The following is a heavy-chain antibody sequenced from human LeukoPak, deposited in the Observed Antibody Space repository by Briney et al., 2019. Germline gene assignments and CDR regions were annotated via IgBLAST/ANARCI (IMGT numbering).Heavy chain of an antibody. CDR3: ARGGNYGSGTYTAFDY. V-gene: IGHV1-2*02. D-gene: IGHD3-10*01. CDR2: INPNSGDT. J-gene: IGHJ4*02. CDR1: GYTFTGYY. Sequence: ASLKVSCKASGYTFTGYYIHWVRQAPGHGLQWMGWINPNSGDTHFTQNFQGRVTMTTDTSITTAYMEPSRLRSDDTAVYYCARGGNYGSGTYTAFDYWGQGALVTVSS.